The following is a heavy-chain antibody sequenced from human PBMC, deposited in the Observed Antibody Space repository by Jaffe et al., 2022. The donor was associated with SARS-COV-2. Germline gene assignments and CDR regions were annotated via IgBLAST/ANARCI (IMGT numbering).Heavy chain of an antibody. CDR1: GYTFKSYG. V-gene: IGHV1-18*01. Sequence: QVQMVQSGPEVKQPGASVKVSCKASGYTFKSYGITWVRQAPGQGLEWMGWISAYNGNTNYAQKFQGRVTMTTDTSTSTAYMELRSLRSDDTAVYFCARGLAYYYDSSGYYSLVPLDSWGQGTLVTVSS. CDR2: ISAYNGNT. J-gene: IGHJ4*02. D-gene: IGHD3-22*01. CDR3: ARGLAYYYDSSGYYSLVPLDS.